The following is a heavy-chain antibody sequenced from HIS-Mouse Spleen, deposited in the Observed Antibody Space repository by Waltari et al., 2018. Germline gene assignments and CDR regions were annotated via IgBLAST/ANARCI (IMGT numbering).Heavy chain of an antibody. Sequence: QVQLVQSGAEVKKPGASVKVSCKASGYTFTSYGISWVRQAPGQGLEWMGWISAYNGNTNDAQKLQGRVTMTTDTSTSTAYMELRSLRSDDTAVYYCARRYYYDSSGYYDAFDIWGQGTMVTVSS. V-gene: IGHV1-18*01. CDR1: GYTFTSYG. CDR3: ARRYYYDSSGYYDAFDI. CDR2: ISAYNGNT. D-gene: IGHD3-22*01. J-gene: IGHJ3*02.